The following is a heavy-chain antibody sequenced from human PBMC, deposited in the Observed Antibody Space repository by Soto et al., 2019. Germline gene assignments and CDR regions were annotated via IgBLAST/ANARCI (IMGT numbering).Heavy chain of an antibody. V-gene: IGHV5-10-1*01. CDR1: GYSFAGYW. D-gene: IGHD3-22*01. CDR3: ARQIYDSDTGPNFQYYFDS. Sequence: PGESLKISCKGSGYSFAGYWITWVRQKPGKGLEWMGRIDPSDSQTYCSPSFRGHVTISVTKSITTVFLQWSSLRASDTAMYYCARQIYDSDTGPNFQYYFDSWGQGTPVTVS. J-gene: IGHJ4*02. CDR2: IDPSDSQT.